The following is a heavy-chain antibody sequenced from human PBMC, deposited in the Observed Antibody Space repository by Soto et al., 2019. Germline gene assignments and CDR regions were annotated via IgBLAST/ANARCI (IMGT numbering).Heavy chain of an antibody. V-gene: IGHV3-23*01. CDR2: ISGSGGST. Sequence: GGSLRLSCAASGFTFSSYAMSWVRQAPGKGLEWVSAISGSGGSTYYADSVKGRFTISRDNSKNTLYLQMNSLRSEDTAVYYCATTASVYVDWFPRYYGMDVRGQETTVTVAS. J-gene: IGHJ6*02. D-gene: IGHD3-9*01. CDR3: ATTASVYVDWFPRYYGMDV. CDR1: GFTFSSYA.